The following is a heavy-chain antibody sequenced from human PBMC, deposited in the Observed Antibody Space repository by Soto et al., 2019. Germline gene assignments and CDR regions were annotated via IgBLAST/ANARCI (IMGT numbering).Heavy chain of an antibody. D-gene: IGHD6-19*01. CDR2: ISGSGGST. J-gene: IGHJ4*02. Sequence: GGSLRLSCAASGFTFSSYAMSWVRQAPGKGLEWVSAISGSGGSTYYADSVKGRFTISRDNSKNTLYLQMNSLRAEDTAVYYCAKDPGYSSGWYYFDYWGQGTLVTVSS. CDR3: AKDPGYSSGWYYFDY. CDR1: GFTFSSYA. V-gene: IGHV3-23*01.